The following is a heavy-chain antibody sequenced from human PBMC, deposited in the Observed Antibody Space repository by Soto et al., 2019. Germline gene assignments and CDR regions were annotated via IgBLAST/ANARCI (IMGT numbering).Heavy chain of an antibody. Sequence: GASVKVSCKASGGTFSSYGISWVRQAPGQGLEWMGWISAYNGNTNYAQKLQGRVTMTTDTSTSTAYMELRSLRSDDTAVYYCATILAVAGNYWFDPWGQGTLVTVSS. J-gene: IGHJ5*02. D-gene: IGHD6-19*01. CDR3: ATILAVAGNYWFDP. CDR1: GGTFSSYG. CDR2: ISAYNGNT. V-gene: IGHV1-18*01.